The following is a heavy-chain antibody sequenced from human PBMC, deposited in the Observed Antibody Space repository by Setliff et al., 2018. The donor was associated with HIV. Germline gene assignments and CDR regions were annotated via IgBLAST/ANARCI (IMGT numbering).Heavy chain of an antibody. D-gene: IGHD1-20*01. V-gene: IGHV4-4*09. CDR2: VYPGGSS. Sequence: KPSETLSLTCTVSGESTSGYYWNWIRQSPGKGLEWIGHVYPGGSSRYNPSLRSRVSISMDTSRTQISLTLTSLTAADTGKYYCARETRPLAERSYNYYMDVWGGGTTVTVSS. CDR3: ARETRPLAERSYNYYMDV. J-gene: IGHJ6*03. CDR1: GESTSGYY.